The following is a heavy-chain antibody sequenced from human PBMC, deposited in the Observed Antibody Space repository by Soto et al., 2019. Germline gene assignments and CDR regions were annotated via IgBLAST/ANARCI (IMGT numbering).Heavy chain of an antibody. Sequence: VNVSCKAAGGTIIRDANSWGRQETGQGREWMVAFIPIFGSANYAQKFPGRVTIPADKSTSTAYMELCSLRSEDTAVYSCARRYSGDDCYSGPLYYYYGMAVWGQGTTVTVSS. CDR3: ARRYSGDDCYSGPLYYYYGMAV. J-gene: IGHJ6*02. CDR1: GGTIIRDA. CDR2: FIPIFGSA. V-gene: IGHV1-69*06. D-gene: IGHD2-21*02.